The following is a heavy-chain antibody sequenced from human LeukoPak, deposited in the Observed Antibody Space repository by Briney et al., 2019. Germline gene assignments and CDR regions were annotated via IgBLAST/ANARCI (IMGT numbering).Heavy chain of an antibody. CDR3: ARLPIAKRAMDV. CDR2: IYYVGSP. J-gene: IGHJ6*02. Sequence: SETLSLTCSVSGDSISRSDSYWGWIRQYPGTGLEWIGSIYYVGSPYNNPSLNSRRVSMSVDTSKNQFSLKLASVTAADTAVYFCARLPIAKRAMDVWGQGTTVTVSS. V-gene: IGHV4-39*01. CDR1: GDSISRSDSY. D-gene: IGHD2-21*01.